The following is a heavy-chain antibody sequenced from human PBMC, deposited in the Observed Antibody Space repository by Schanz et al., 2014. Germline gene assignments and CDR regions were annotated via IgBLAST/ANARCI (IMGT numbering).Heavy chain of an antibody. D-gene: IGHD3-3*01. CDR1: EFIISNYW. V-gene: IGHV3-7*01. CDR3: ARDKGGYYPFDY. J-gene: IGHJ4*02. CDR2: IEGDGSRK. Sequence: EVQLVESGGGLVQPGGSLTLSCAASEFIISNYWMTWVRQAPGKGPEWVANIEGDGSRKQYVDSVEGRFTISRDNAQNSLFLQMNSLRVEDTAVYYCARDKGGYYPFDYWGQGTLVTVSS.